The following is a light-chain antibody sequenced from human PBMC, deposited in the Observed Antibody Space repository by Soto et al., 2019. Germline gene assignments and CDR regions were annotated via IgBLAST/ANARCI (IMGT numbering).Light chain of an antibody. V-gene: IGKV3-15*01. CDR2: GAS. Sequence: IMMKKSPASLSVNPGERATLSCRASQSVSSNLAWYLQKPGQAPRLLIYGASTRATGIPARFSGSGPGTEFTLTISSLQSEDFAVYFCQQYNNWLPKFGQVTKVDI. CDR1: QSVSSN. CDR3: QQYNNWLPK. J-gene: IGKJ1*01.